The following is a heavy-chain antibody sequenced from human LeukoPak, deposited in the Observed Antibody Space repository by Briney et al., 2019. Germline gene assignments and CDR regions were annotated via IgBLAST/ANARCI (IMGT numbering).Heavy chain of an antibody. J-gene: IGHJ1*01. CDR2: INHSGST. V-gene: IGHV4-34*01. CDR1: GGSFSGYY. CDR3: ARKVVVVPADILRPKRAEYFQH. D-gene: IGHD2-2*01. Sequence: SETLSLTCAVYGGSFSGYYWSWIRQPPGKGLEWIGEINHSGSTNYNPSLKSRVTISVDTSKNQFSLKLSSVTAADTAVYYCARKVVVVPADILRPKRAEYFQHWGQGTLVTVSS.